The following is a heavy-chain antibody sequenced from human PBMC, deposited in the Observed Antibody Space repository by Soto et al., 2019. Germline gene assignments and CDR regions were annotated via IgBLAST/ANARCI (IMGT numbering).Heavy chain of an antibody. Sequence: SETLSLTCAVSGGSISSSNWWSWVRQPPGKGLEWIGEIYHSGSTNYNPSLKSRVTISVDKSKNQFSLKLSAVTAADTAVYYCAREGFGAYNWFDPWGQGTLVTVSS. J-gene: IGHJ5*02. CDR3: AREGFGAYNWFDP. D-gene: IGHD3-10*01. V-gene: IGHV4-4*02. CDR1: GGSISSSNW. CDR2: IYHSGST.